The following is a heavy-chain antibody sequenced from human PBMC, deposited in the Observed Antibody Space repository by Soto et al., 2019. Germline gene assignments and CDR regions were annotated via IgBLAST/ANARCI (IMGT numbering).Heavy chain of an antibody. CDR2: ISYDGSNK. J-gene: IGHJ6*02. CDR1: GFTFSSYG. D-gene: IGHD3-10*01. CDR3: ARAKIVDYYGSGSYWSGYYGMDV. Sequence: GGSLRLSCAASGFTFSSYGMHWVRQAPGKGLEWVAVISYDGSNKYYADSVKGRFTISRDNSKNTLYLQMNSLRAEDTAVYYCARAKIVDYYGSGSYWSGYYGMDVWGQGTTVTVSS. V-gene: IGHV3-30*03.